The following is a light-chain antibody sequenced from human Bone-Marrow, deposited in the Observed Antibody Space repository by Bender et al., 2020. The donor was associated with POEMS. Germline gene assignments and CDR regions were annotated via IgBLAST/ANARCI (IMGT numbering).Light chain of an antibody. Sequence: QSVLTQPPSASATPGQRVTISCSRSASDRGTTPINWYQHLPGTAPKLIIYNSDQRPSGIPERFSGSSSGATVTLTISGVQAEDEADYYCQSADSTVVFGGGTKLTVL. J-gene: IGLJ2*01. CDR3: QSADSTVV. CDR1: ASDRGTTP. CDR2: NSD. V-gene: IGLV1-44*01.